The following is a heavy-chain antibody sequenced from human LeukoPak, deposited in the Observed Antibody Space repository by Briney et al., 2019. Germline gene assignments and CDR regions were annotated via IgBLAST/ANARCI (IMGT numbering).Heavy chain of an antibody. CDR2: IYPGDSDT. V-gene: IGHV5-51*01. CDR3: ARPGLFCSTTSCSFNY. CDR1: GYSFATYW. J-gene: IGHJ4*02. Sequence: GESLKISCKGSGYSFATYWIGWVRQMPGKGLEWMGLIYPGDSDTRYSPSFQGQVTFSADKSISTAYLQWSSLKASDTAVYYCARPGLFCSTTSCSFNYWGQGTLVTVSS. D-gene: IGHD2-2*01.